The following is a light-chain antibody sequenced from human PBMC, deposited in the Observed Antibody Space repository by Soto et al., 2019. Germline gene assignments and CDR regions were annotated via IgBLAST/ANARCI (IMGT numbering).Light chain of an antibody. CDR2: NNN. Sequence: QSVLTQTPSASGTPGQTVTISCSGSRSNIGNNAVSWYQQFPGTAPKLLIYNNNQRPSGVPDRFPGSKSGTSASLAISGLQSEDEADYYCATWDDSLNARGVFGGGTKVTVL. CDR3: ATWDDSLNARGV. J-gene: IGLJ3*02. V-gene: IGLV1-44*01. CDR1: RSNIGNNA.